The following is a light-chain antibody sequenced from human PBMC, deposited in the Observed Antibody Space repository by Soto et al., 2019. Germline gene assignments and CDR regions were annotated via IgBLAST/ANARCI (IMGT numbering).Light chain of an antibody. CDR1: QSIRTY. J-gene: IGKJ4*01. CDR2: AAS. Sequence: DIQMTQSPSSLSASVGDTATITCRASQSIRTYLNWYQQKPGKAPELLIYAASTLQSGVPSRFSGSGSGTDLTLTISSLQPEDFATYYCQQSYSTPITFGGGTKVEIK. V-gene: IGKV1-39*01. CDR3: QQSYSTPIT.